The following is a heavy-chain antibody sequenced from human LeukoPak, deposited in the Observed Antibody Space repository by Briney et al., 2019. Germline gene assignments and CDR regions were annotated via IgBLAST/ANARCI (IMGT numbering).Heavy chain of an antibody. CDR2: ISGSGSTS. CDR1: GFTFSNYA. D-gene: IGHD3-10*01. V-gene: IGHV3-23*01. CDR3: ATTMVQGVRYDY. Sequence: GGSLRLSCAASGFTFSNYAMSWVRQAPGKGLEWVSAISGSGSTSYYVDSVKGRFTISRDTSKNTLYLQMNSLRAEDTAVYYCATTMVQGVRYDYWGQGTLVTVSS. J-gene: IGHJ4*02.